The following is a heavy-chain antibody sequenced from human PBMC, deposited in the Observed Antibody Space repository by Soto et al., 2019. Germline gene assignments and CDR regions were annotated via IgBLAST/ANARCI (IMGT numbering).Heavy chain of an antibody. CDR3: ARDRGATIFDF. V-gene: IGHV4-31*02. CDR1: GASISSVYYY. Sequence: TLSLTWTVSGASISSVYYYWSWIRQHPGRGLEWIGYIFYTGGTFYTPSLKSRVTMSVDTSKNQFSLKLTSVTAADTAVYFCARDRGATIFDFWGRGTLVTVSS. J-gene: IGHJ4*02. D-gene: IGHD5-12*01. CDR2: IFYTGGT.